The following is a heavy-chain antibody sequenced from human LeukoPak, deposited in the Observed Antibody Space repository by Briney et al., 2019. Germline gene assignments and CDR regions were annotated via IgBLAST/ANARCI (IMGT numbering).Heavy chain of an antibody. V-gene: IGHV1-69*04. CDR1: GGTFSNYA. Sequence: ASVKVSCKAPGGTFSNYAISWVRQAPGQGLEWMARIIPILDIANYAQKFQGRVTITADKSTSTAYMELSSLRSEDTAVYYCARDRGTVTATTTDHYYCGLDFWGQGTMVTVSS. CDR2: IIPILDIA. CDR3: ARDRGTVTATTTDHYYCGLDF. D-gene: IGHD4-11*01. J-gene: IGHJ6*02.